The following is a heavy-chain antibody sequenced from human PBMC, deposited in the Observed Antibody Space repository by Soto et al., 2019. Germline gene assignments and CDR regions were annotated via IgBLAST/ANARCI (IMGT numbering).Heavy chain of an antibody. CDR1: GFTFSSHA. Sequence: EVQLLESGGGLVQPGGSLRLSCAASGFTFSSHAMSWVRQAPGEGLEWVSVITDSGDDTLSADSGKCRFTISRDNSENTLYLQRNSLRVEDTAIYYCAKASGGRYPASRVFDFWGQGSRVTVSS. D-gene: IGHD1-26*01. CDR3: AKASGGRYPASRVFDF. CDR2: ITDSGDDT. J-gene: IGHJ4*02. V-gene: IGHV3-23*01.